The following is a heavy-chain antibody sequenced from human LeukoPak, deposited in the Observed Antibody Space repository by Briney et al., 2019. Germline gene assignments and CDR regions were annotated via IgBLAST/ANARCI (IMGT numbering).Heavy chain of an antibody. CDR3: ARDHHGFNPGRGLIDH. CDR2: ISGSGGTT. Sequence: GGSLRLSCEVSGFTFGAFAMSWVRLIPGKGLEWVSGISGSGGTTYYADSVKGRFTISRDNSKNTLYLQMSGPRAEDTALYYCARDHHGFNPGRGLIDHWGLGTLVTVYS. V-gene: IGHV3-23*01. D-gene: IGHD5-24*01. CDR1: GFTFGAFA. J-gene: IGHJ4*02.